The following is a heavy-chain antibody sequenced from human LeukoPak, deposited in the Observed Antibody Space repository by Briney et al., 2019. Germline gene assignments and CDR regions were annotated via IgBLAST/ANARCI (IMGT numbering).Heavy chain of an antibody. CDR3: ARETYCGGDCYSAGWFDP. CDR2: IHYSGST. J-gene: IGHJ5*02. CDR1: GGSFSGYY. Sequence: SETLSLTCAVYGGSFSGYYWSWIRQPPGKWLEWIGIIHYSGSTNYNPSLKSRVTISVDTSKNQFSLKLSSVTAADTAVYYCARETYCGGDCYSAGWFDPWGQGTLVTVSS. D-gene: IGHD2-21*02. V-gene: IGHV4-34*01.